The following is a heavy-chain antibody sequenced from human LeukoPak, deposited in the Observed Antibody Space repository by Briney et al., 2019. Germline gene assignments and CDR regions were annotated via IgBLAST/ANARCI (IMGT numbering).Heavy chain of an antibody. J-gene: IGHJ4*02. D-gene: IGHD2-2*01. CDR2: ITPIFGTA. CDR3: ARYCSSTSCPISD. CDR1: GGTFSSYA. V-gene: IGHV1-69*13. Sequence: VASVKVSCKASGGTFSSYAISWVRQAPGQGLEWMGGITPIFGTANYAQKFQGRVTITADESTSTAYMELSSLRSEDTAVYYCARYCSSTSCPISDWGQGTLVTVSS.